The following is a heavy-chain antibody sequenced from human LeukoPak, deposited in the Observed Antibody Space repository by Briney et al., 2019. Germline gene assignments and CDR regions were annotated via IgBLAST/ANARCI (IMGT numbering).Heavy chain of an antibody. J-gene: IGHJ4*02. CDR2: LYYNGST. Sequence: SETLSLTCTVSGGSIRANSYYWAWIRQPPRKGLEWIGTLYYNGSTYLNPSLKSRVTISVDTSRNHFSLSLNSVTAPDTAAYYCARHPRDDYGGFGLDSWGQGILVSVYS. CDR3: ARHPRDDYGGFGLDS. D-gene: IGHD4-23*01. CDR1: GGSIRANSYY. V-gene: IGHV4-39*01.